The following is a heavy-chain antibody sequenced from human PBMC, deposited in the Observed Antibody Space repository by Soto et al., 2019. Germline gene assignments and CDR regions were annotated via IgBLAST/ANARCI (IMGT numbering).Heavy chain of an antibody. V-gene: IGHV5-51*01. CDR2: IYPGDSDT. J-gene: IGHJ4*02. D-gene: IGHD2-2*01. CDR1: GFTFTSYW. Sequence: GESLKISCKASGFTFTSYWIAWVRQMPGKXLEWMGIIYPGDSDTSYSPSFQGQVTISADKSINTAYLQWSSLKASDTAMYYCAKHEGYCSSTTCSNFDYWGRGTLVTVSS. CDR3: AKHEGYCSSTTCSNFDY.